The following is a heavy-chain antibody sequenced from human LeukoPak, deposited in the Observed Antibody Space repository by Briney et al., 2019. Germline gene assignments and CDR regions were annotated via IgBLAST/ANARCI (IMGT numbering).Heavy chain of an antibody. CDR2: ISSSSSYI. CDR1: GFTFSSYS. Sequence: GGSLRLSCAASGFTFSSYSMNWVRQAPGKGLEGVSSISSSSSYIYYADSVKGRFTISRDNAKNSLYLQMNSLRAEDTAVYYCARDSKLAARPAFDIWGQGTMVTVSS. CDR3: ARDSKLAARPAFDI. V-gene: IGHV3-21*01. D-gene: IGHD6-6*01. J-gene: IGHJ3*02.